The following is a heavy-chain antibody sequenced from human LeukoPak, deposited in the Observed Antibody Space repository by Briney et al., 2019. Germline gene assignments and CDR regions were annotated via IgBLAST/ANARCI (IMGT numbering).Heavy chain of an antibody. CDR3: ARRGYSGYDTLTD. Sequence: ASLKVSCKPSLYTSTSDYMHWVRPASRQGREWGGIINTSGGRTSYAQKLQGRVTMTRDTSTSTVYMKLSILRSEDTAVYYCARRGYSGYDTLTDWGQGTPVTVSS. J-gene: IGHJ4*02. CDR1: LYTSTSDY. V-gene: IGHV1-46*01. CDR2: INTSGGRT. D-gene: IGHD5-12*01.